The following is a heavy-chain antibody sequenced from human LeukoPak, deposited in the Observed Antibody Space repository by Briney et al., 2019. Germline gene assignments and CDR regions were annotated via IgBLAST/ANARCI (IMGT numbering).Heavy chain of an antibody. J-gene: IGHJ4*02. V-gene: IGHV3-7*01. D-gene: IGHD1-26*01. CDR3: ARYGGSYYFDN. CDR2: IKQDGSER. CDR1: GFTFSNYW. Sequence: GGSLRLSCATSGFTFSNYWMSWVRQAPGKGLEWVANIKQDGSERYYVVSVKGRFTISRDNAKNSLYLQMNSLRAEDTAVYYCARYGGSYYFDNWGQGTLVTVSS.